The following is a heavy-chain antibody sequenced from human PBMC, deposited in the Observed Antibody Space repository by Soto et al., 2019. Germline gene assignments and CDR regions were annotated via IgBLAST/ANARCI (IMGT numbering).Heavy chain of an antibody. V-gene: IGHV1-46*01. J-gene: IGHJ4*02. CDR1: GYTFTSYY. CDR2: INPSGGST. D-gene: IGHD2-15*01. CDR3: AAGKPGSSPDY. Sequence: ASVKVSCKASGYTFTSYYMHWVRQAPGQGLEWMGIINPSGGSTSYAQKFQERVTITRDMSTSTAYMELSSLRSEDTAVYYCAAGKPGSSPDYWGQGTLVTVSS.